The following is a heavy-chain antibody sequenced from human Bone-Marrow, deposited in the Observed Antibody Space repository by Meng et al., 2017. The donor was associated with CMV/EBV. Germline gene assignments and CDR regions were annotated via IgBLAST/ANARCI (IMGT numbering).Heavy chain of an antibody. CDR2: IKQDGSEK. CDR1: GFTFSSYW. CDR3: ERVGNEYQLLFSAIDI. D-gene: IGHD2-2*01. J-gene: IGHJ3*02. Sequence: GESLKISCAASGFTFSSYWMSWVRQAPGKGLEWVAIIKQDGSEKYYVDSVKGRFTITRDNAKKSLYQQMKRLRAEDTVVYYCERVGNEYQLLFSAIDIWGQGTMVTVSS. V-gene: IGHV3-7*01.